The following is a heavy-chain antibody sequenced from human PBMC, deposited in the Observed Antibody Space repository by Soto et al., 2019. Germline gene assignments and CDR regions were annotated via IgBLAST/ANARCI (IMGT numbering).Heavy chain of an antibody. Sequence: QVQLQQWGAGLLKPSETLSLTCAVYGGSFSGYYWSWIRQPPGKGLEWIGEINHSGSTNYNTSLKSRVTISIDTSKNQCSLKLSSVTAADTAVYFCARVIAAAFDYWDQGTLVTVSS. J-gene: IGHJ4*02. V-gene: IGHV4-34*01. D-gene: IGHD6-13*01. CDR2: INHSGST. CDR3: ARVIAAAFDY. CDR1: GGSFSGYY.